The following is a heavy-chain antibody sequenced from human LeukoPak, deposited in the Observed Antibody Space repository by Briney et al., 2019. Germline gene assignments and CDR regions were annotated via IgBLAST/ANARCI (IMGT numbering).Heavy chain of an antibody. D-gene: IGHD6-13*01. CDR3: ARGYSSSWYGSYNH. Sequence: PSETLSLTCADYGGSFSGYYWSWIRQPPGKGLEWIGEINHSGSTNYNPSLKSRVTISVDTSKNQFSLKLSSVTAADTAVYYCARGYSSSWYGSYNHWGQGTLVTVSS. J-gene: IGHJ5*02. CDR2: INHSGST. CDR1: GGSFSGYY. V-gene: IGHV4-34*01.